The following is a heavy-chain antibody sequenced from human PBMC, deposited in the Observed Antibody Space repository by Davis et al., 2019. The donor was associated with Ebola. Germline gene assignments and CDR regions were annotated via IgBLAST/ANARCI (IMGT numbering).Heavy chain of an antibody. V-gene: IGHV4-31*01. D-gene: IGHD1-26*01. CDR3: ARDVGTELDY. CDR1: GVSLNSGDYY. J-gene: IGHJ4*02. Sequence: MPSETLSLTCTVSGVSLNSGDYYWSWIRQLPGKGLEWIGFIYTSGSAYYNPSLESQVTISLDTSKSHFSLKLSSVTAADTAVYYCARDVGTELDYWGQGTLVTVSP. CDR2: IYTSGSA.